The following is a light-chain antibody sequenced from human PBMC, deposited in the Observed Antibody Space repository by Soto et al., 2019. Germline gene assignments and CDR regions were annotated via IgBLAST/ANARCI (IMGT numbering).Light chain of an antibody. V-gene: IGKV3-15*01. J-gene: IGKJ1*01. Sequence: EIVMTQSPATLSVSPGERATLSCRASQSVSSNLAWYQQKPGQAPRRLLYGSSTRATGIPARFSGSGSGTEFTLTISSLQSEDFAVYYCQQYNNWPGTFGQGTKVEIK. CDR3: QQYNNWPGT. CDR1: QSVSSN. CDR2: GSS.